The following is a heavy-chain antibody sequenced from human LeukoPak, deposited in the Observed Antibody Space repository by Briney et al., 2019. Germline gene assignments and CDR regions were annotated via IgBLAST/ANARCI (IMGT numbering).Heavy chain of an antibody. CDR1: GFTFSSYE. J-gene: IGHJ5*02. CDR2: ISSSGSTI. CDR3: ARASYSSSWIFDP. Sequence: GGSLRLSCAASGFTFSSYEMNWVRQAPGKGLEWVSYISSSGSTIYYADSVKGRFTISRDNAKNSLYLQMNSLRAEDTAVYYCARASYSSSWIFDPRGQGTLVTVSS. D-gene: IGHD6-13*01. V-gene: IGHV3-48*03.